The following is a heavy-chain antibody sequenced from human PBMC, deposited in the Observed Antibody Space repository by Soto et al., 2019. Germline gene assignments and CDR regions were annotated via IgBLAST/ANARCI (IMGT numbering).Heavy chain of an antibody. CDR2: ISGSGGST. CDR3: AKVRRVAYDFWSGYIDAFDI. D-gene: IGHD3-3*01. V-gene: IGHV3-23*01. Sequence: PGGSLRLSCVASGFTFSSYAMSWVRQAPGKGLEWVSAISGSGGSTYYADSVKGRFTISRDNSKNTLYLQMNSLRAEDTAVYYCAKVRRVAYDFWSGYIDAFDICGQGTMVTVSS. CDR1: GFTFSSYA. J-gene: IGHJ3*02.